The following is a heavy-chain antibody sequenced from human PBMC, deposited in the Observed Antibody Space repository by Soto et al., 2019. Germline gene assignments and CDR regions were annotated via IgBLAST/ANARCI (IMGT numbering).Heavy chain of an antibody. CDR2: INPTGGGRT. D-gene: IGHD1-1*01. J-gene: IGHJ6*02. V-gene: IGHV1-46*01. CDR3: AKVGENDVDPHLDYYDYGMDV. Sequence: ASEKVSCKASGYDVTRYYIHYVRQAPGQGLEWMGIINPTGGGRTKYAQKFQGRVTVTSDRSTSTVYVELTSMRSDDTAVYYCAKVGENDVDPHLDYYDYGMDVWGQGTTVTVSS. CDR1: GYDVTRYY.